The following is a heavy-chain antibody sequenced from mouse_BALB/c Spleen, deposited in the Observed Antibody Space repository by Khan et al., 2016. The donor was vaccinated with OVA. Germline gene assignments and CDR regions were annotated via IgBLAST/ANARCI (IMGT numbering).Heavy chain of an antibody. CDR3: ARSWAMDY. CDR2: ISSLAYSI. V-gene: IGHV5-15*02. CDR1: GFTFSDYG. J-gene: IGHJ4*01. Sequence: EVELVESGGGLVQPGGSRKLSCAASGFTFSDYGLAWVRQAPGKGPEWVAFISSLAYSIYYEDTVTGRFTISRENAKNTLYLEMSGLRSEDTAMYYCARSWAMDYWGQGTSVTVSS.